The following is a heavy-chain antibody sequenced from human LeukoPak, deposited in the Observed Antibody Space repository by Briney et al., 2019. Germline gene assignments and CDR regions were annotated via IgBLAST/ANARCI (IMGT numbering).Heavy chain of an antibody. Sequence: PSETLSLTCAVSGYSISNGYLWAWVRQPPGKGLEWIGSIYYNGNTYYNPSLKSRVAISVDTSKNQFSLRLSSVTAADTAVYYCARQETVTLPGDYWGQGTLVTVSS. J-gene: IGHJ4*02. D-gene: IGHD4-17*01. V-gene: IGHV4-38-2*01. CDR2: IYYNGNT. CDR1: GYSISNGYL. CDR3: ARQETVTLPGDY.